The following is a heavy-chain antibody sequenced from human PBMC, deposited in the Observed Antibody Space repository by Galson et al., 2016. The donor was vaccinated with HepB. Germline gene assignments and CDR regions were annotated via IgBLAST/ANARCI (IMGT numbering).Heavy chain of an antibody. D-gene: IGHD1-26*01. V-gene: IGHV1-46*01. J-gene: IGHJ4*02. CDR2: INPSGGDA. CDR3: ARESGGYYIHSDY. Sequence: SVKVSCKASGYTFITYYMHWVRQAPGQGPEWMGIINPSGGDATYAQRFQGRLTLTRDSSTSTFYMELSSLSFEDTAVYYCARESGGYYIHSDYWGQGTLVTVSS. CDR1: GYTFITYY.